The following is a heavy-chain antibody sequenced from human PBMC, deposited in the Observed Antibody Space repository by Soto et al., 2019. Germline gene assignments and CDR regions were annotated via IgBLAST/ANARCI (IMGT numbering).Heavy chain of an antibody. Sequence: QVQLQESGPGLVKPSQTLSLTCTVSGGSISSGGYYWSWIRQHPGKGLEWIGYIYYSGSTYYNPSPQSXXTXSXXTSKNQFSLKLSAVTAADTAVYYCARAASGPFFDIWGQGTMVTVSS. V-gene: IGHV4-31*03. J-gene: IGHJ3*02. CDR3: ARAASGPFFDI. CDR1: GGSISSGGYY. CDR2: IYYSGST. D-gene: IGHD5-12*01.